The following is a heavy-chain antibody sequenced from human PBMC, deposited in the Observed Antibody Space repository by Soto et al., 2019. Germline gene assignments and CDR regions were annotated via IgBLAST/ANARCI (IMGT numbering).Heavy chain of an antibody. CDR1: GGSISSYY. D-gene: IGHD3-22*01. CDR2: IYYSGST. J-gene: IGHJ3*02. CDR3: ARDGGQIYDSSGYYYQVDAFDI. Sequence: PSETLSLTCSVSGGSISSYYRSWIRQPPGKGLEWIGYIYYSGSTNYNPSLKSRVTISVDTSKNQFSLKLSSVTAADTAVYYCARDGGQIYDSSGYYYQVDAFDIWGQGTMVTVSS. V-gene: IGHV4-59*01.